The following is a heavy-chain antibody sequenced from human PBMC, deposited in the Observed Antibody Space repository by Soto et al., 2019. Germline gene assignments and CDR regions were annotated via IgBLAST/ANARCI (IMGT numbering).Heavy chain of an antibody. CDR3: GRGVVVVAASWSDP. CDR1: GGSISSSSYY. CDR2: IYYSGSP. V-gene: IGHV4-39*01. Sequence: QLQLQESGPGLVKPSETLSLTCTVSGGSISSSSYYWGWIRQPPGKGLEWIGSIYYSGSPYYNPPPKTPVTISVDTSKNQFSLKLSPVTAADTAVYYCGRGVVVVAASWSDPWGQGTLVTVSS. J-gene: IGHJ5*02. D-gene: IGHD2-15*01.